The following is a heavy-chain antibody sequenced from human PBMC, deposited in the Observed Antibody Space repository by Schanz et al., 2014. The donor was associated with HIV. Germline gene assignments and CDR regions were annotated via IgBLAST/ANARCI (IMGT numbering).Heavy chain of an antibody. CDR1: GFTFSTYA. CDR2: ISGSGGST. D-gene: IGHD3-16*01. J-gene: IGHJ6*02. V-gene: IGHV3-23*01. Sequence: EVQLLESGGGLVQPGGSLRLSCAASGFTFSTYAMSWVRQAPGKGLQWVSGISGSGGSTYYADSVKGRFTISRDNSKNTLYLQMNSLRAEDTAVYYCARVANWDYYGMDVWGRGTTVTVSS. CDR3: ARVANWDYYGMDV.